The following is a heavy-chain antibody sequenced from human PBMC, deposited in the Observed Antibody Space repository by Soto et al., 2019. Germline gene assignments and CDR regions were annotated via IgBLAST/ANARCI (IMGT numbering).Heavy chain of an antibody. J-gene: IGHJ5*02. Sequence: PSESLSLTCTVYGGSLSRGDYYWSWIRQPPGKGLEWIGFISYSGSTYYNPSLKSRVSMSVDASKNQFSLKLSSVTAADAAVYYCARDQTAMETGRWFDPWGQGTLGTVPQ. V-gene: IGHV4-30-4*01. CDR2: ISYSGST. CDR3: ARDQTAMETGRWFDP. D-gene: IGHD5-18*01. CDR1: GGSLSRGDYY.